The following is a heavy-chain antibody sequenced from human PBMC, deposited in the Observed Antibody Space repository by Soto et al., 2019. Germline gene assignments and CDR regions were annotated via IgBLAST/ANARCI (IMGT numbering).Heavy chain of an antibody. CDR3: ARDGGYCSGGSCYSDYYYYGMDV. J-gene: IGHJ6*02. CDR2: INPNSGGT. D-gene: IGHD2-15*01. V-gene: IGHV1-2*04. Sequence: ASVKVFCKASGYTFTGYYMHWVRQAPGQGLEWMGWINPNSGGTNYAQKFQGWVTMTRDTSISTAYMELSRLRSDDTAVYYCARDGGYCSGGSCYSDYYYYGMDVWGQGTTVTVSS. CDR1: GYTFTGYY.